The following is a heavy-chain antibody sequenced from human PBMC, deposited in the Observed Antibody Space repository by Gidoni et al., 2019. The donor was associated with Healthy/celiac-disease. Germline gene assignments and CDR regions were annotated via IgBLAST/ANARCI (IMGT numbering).Heavy chain of an antibody. CDR1: GFTISSYA. V-gene: IGHV3-30-3*01. CDR3: ARDPMYYDFWSGYFF. D-gene: IGHD3-3*01. Sequence: QVQLVESGGGVVQPGRSLRLSCAASGFTISSYAMHWVRQAPGKGLEWVAVISYDGSNKDYADSVKGRFTISRDNSKNTLYLQMNSLRAEDTAVYYCARDPMYYDFWSGYFFWGQGTLVTVSS. CDR2: ISYDGSNK. J-gene: IGHJ4*02.